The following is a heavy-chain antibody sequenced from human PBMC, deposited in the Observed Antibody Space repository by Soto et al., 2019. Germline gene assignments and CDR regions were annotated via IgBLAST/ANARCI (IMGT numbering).Heavy chain of an antibody. D-gene: IGHD2-15*01. CDR3: ARERFCSGGSCYYVTNWFDP. Sequence: PSETLSLTCTVSGGSVSSGSYYWSWIRQPPGKGLEWIGYIYYSGSTNYNPSLKSRVTISVDTSKNQFSLKLSSVTAADTAVYYCARERFCSGGSCYYVTNWFDPWGQGTLVTVSS. J-gene: IGHJ5*02. CDR2: IYYSGST. CDR1: GGSVSSGSYY. V-gene: IGHV4-61*01.